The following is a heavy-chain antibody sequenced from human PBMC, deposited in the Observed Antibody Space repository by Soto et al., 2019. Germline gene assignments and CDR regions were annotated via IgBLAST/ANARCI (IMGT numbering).Heavy chain of an antibody. CDR2: INPSGGST. Sequence: QVQLVQSGAEVTKPGASVKVSCKASGYTFTSYYMHWVRQAPGQGLEWMGIINPSGGSTSYAQKLQGRVTMTRDTSTRTVYMELSSLRSEYTAVYYCARGLTRGTFDYWGQGNLVTVSS. J-gene: IGHJ4*02. D-gene: IGHD1-1*01. CDR3: ARGLTRGTFDY. CDR1: GYTFTSYY. V-gene: IGHV1-46*04.